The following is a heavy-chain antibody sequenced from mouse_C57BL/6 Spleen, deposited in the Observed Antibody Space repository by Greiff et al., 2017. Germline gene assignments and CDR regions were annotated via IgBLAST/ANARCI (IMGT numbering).Heavy chain of an antibody. CDR1: GFNITDYY. Sequence: EVMLVESGAELVKPGASVKLSCTASGFNITDYYMHWVKQRPEQGLEWIGRIDPEDGETKYAPKFQGKATITADTSSNTAYLQLSSLTSEDTAVYYGAIGCYYGTGYFDVWGTGTTVTVSS. J-gene: IGHJ1*03. CDR3: AIGCYYGTGYFDV. CDR2: IDPEDGET. D-gene: IGHD1-1*01. V-gene: IGHV14-2*01.